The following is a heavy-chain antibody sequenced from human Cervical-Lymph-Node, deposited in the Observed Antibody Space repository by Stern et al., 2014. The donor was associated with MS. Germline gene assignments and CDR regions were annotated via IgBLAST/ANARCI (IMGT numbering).Heavy chain of an antibody. V-gene: IGHV3-7*01. CDR1: GLTFSDYW. CDR3: ATDLKDY. Sequence: EVQLLESGGGLVQPGGSLRLSCAVSGLTFSDYWMNWVRQAPGKGLEWVATIQEDGSQKYYLDSVKGRFTISRDNAKNSLDLQMNGLGAEDTAVYYCATDLKDYWGQGTLVTVSS. CDR2: IQEDGSQK. J-gene: IGHJ4*02.